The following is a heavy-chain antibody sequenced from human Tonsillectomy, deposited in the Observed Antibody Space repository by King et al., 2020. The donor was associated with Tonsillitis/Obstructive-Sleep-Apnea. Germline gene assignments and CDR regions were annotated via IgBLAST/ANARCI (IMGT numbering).Heavy chain of an antibody. Sequence: VQLVESGGGLVQPGGSLRLSCAASGFTFISYAMSWVRQAPGKGLEWVSTISGSGGSTYYADSVKGRFTISRDNSKNTLYLQMNSLRAEDTTAVYYCAKARGACEPYYGMNVWGQGTTVTVSS. CDR2: ISGSGGST. CDR1: GFTFISYA. V-gene: IGHV3-23*04. J-gene: IGHJ6*02. D-gene: IGHD3-10*01. CDR3: AKARGACEPYYGMNV.